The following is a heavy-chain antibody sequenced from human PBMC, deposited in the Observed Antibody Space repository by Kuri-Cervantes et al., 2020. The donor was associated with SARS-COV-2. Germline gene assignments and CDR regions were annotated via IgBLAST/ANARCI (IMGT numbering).Heavy chain of an antibody. Sequence: ASVKVSCKASGYTFTSYDINWVRQATGQGLGWMGWMNPNSGNTGYAQKFQGRVTITRNTSISTAYMELSSLRSEDTAVYYCARAIAAHQSGWFDPWGQGTLVTVSS. V-gene: IGHV1-8*03. CDR1: GYTFTSYD. J-gene: IGHJ5*02. CDR3: ARAIAAHQSGWFDP. D-gene: IGHD6-6*01. CDR2: MNPNSGNT.